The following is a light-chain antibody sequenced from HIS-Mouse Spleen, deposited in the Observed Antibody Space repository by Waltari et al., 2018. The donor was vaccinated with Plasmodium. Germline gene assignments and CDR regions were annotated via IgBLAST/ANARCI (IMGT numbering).Light chain of an antibody. J-gene: IGLJ2*01. CDR2: DGS. V-gene: IGLV2-11*01. CDR1: SSDVGGYNY. CDR3: CSYAGSYTLV. Sequence: QSAPTQPRSVSGSPGQSVTISCTGTSSDVGGYNYVSWYQQHPGKAPKLMIYDGSKRPSGVPDRFSGSKSGNTASLTISGLQAEDEADYYCCSYAGSYTLVFGGGTKLTVL.